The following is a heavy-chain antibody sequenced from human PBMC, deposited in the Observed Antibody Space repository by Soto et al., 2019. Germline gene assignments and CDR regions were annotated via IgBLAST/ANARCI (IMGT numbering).Heavy chain of an antibody. V-gene: IGHV1-69*12. CDR2: IIPIFGTA. CDR1: GGTFSSYA. CDR3: ARVGKADSSGWYRWFDP. Sequence: QVQLVQSGAEVKKPGSSVKVSCKASGGTFSSYAISWVRQAPGQGLEWMGGIIPIFGTANYAQKFQGRVTITADESTSTADVELSSLRSEDPAVYYCARVGKADSSGWYRWFDPWGQGTLVTVSS. D-gene: IGHD6-19*01. J-gene: IGHJ5*02.